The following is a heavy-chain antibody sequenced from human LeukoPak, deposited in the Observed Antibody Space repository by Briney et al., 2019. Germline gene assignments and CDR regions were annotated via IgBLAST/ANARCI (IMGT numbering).Heavy chain of an antibody. Sequence: GGSLRLSCAASGFTFSSYVMHWVRQAPGKGLEWVAVISYEGSNKYYADSVKGRFTISRDNSKNTLYLQMNSLRAEDTAVYYCAKEYYDFWSGYPSLNFDYWGQGTLVTVSS. J-gene: IGHJ4*02. CDR3: AKEYYDFWSGYPSLNFDY. CDR1: GFTFSSYV. CDR2: ISYEGSNK. D-gene: IGHD3-3*01. V-gene: IGHV3-30*18.